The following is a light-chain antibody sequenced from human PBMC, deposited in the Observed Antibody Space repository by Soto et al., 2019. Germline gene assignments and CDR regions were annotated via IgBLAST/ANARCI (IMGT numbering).Light chain of an antibody. J-gene: IGLJ1*01. CDR1: SSDVGSFNY. CDR2: EVT. Sequence: QSALTQPASVSGSPGQSITISCTATSSDVGSFNYVSWYQHHPGKAPKLMIYEVTSRPSGVSNRFSGSKSGNTASLTTSGLQAEDEADYYCVSYATSTTLYVFGSGTKVTVL. V-gene: IGLV2-14*01. CDR3: VSYATSTTLYV.